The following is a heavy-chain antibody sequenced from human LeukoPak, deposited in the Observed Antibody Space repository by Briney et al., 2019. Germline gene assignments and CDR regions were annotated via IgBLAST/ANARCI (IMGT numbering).Heavy chain of an antibody. CDR1: GFTFSSYG. CDR3: AKNPDEGLVVVPAAPGFDI. V-gene: IGHV3-30*18. J-gene: IGHJ3*02. CDR2: ISYDGSNK. D-gene: IGHD2-2*01. Sequence: GRSLRLSCAASGFTFSSYGMHWVRQAPGQGLEWVAVISYDGSNKYYADSVKGRFTISRDNSKNMLYLQMNSLRAEDTAVYYCAKNPDEGLVVVPAAPGFDIWGQGTMVTVSS.